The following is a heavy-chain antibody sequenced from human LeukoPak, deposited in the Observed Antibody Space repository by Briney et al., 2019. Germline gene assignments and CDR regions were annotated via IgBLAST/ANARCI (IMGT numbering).Heavy chain of an antibody. V-gene: IGHV3-7*04. Sequence: PGGSLRLSCAASGFSLSSYDMNWVRQAPGKGLEWVANIKQDGSEKYYVDSVKGRFTISRDNAKNSLYLQMNSLRAEDTAVYYCARGYSYGYERFDYWGQGTLVTVSS. CDR2: IKQDGSEK. D-gene: IGHD5-18*01. CDR1: GFSLSSYD. J-gene: IGHJ4*02. CDR3: ARGYSYGYERFDY.